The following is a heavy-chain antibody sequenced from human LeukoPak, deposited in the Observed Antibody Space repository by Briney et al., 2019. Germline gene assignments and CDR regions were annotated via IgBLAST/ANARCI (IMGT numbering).Heavy chain of an antibody. J-gene: IGHJ4*02. Sequence: GGSLRLSCAASGFTFSGPWMHWVRQAPGKGLVWVSRIDIDGSTTYADSVKGRFTSSRDNAENTLPLQMNSLRAEGTAVYYCIRGRLKGGASLLCDYWGQGTLVTVSS. V-gene: IGHV3-74*03. CDR3: IRGRLKGGASLLCDY. CDR2: IDIDGST. CDR1: GFTFSGPW. D-gene: IGHD1-26*01.